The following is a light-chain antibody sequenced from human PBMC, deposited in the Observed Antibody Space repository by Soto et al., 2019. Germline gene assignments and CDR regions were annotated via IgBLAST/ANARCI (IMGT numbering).Light chain of an antibody. Sequence: DIQMTQSPSSLSAAVGDSVSITCRASRSITNYVSWYQQRPGRAPTLLIYAASSLQSGVPSRFSGSGSGTDFTLTINSLQPEDFATYYCQQSYSTPWTFGQGTKVDIK. J-gene: IGKJ1*01. V-gene: IGKV1-39*01. CDR3: QQSYSTPWT. CDR2: AAS. CDR1: RSITNY.